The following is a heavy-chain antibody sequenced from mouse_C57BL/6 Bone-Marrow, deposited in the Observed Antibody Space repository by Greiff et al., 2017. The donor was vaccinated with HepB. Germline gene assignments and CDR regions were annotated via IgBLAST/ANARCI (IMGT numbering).Heavy chain of an antibody. CDR1: GFNIKNTY. Sequence: VQLQHSVAELVRPGASVKLSCTASGFNIKNTYMHWVKQRPEQGLEWIGRIDPANGNTKYSPKFQGKATITADTSSNTAYLQLSSLTSEDTAIYYCASGITTVDYYAMDYWGQGTSVTVSS. J-gene: IGHJ4*01. CDR2: IDPANGNT. V-gene: IGHV14-3*01. CDR3: ASGITTVDYYAMDY. D-gene: IGHD1-1*01.